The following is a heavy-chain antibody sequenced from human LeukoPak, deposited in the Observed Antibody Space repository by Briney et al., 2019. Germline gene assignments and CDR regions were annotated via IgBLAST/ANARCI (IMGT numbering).Heavy chain of an antibody. CDR2: ISGSGGST. CDR1: GFTFSSYA. V-gene: IGHV3-23*01. J-gene: IGHJ4*02. D-gene: IGHD3-3*01. Sequence: PGGSLRLSCAASGFTFSSYAMSGVRQAPGKGLEWVSAISGSGGSTYYADSVKGRFTISRDNSNNTLYLQMNSLRAEDTAVYYCAKEAPADYDFWSGYYYDYWGQGTLVTVSS. CDR3: AKEAPADYDFWSGYYYDY.